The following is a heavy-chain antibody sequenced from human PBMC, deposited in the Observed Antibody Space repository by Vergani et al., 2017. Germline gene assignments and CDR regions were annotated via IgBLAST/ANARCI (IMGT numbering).Heavy chain of an antibody. Sequence: EVQLLESGGGLVQPGGSLRLSCAASGFTFSSYAMSWVRQAPGKGLEWVSAISGSGGSTYYADSGKGRFTIARDNSKNTLYLQMNSLRAEDTAVYYCAKEIVVVLREGVDYWGQGTLVTVSS. V-gene: IGHV3-23*01. CDR2: ISGSGGST. J-gene: IGHJ4*02. CDR1: GFTFSSYA. D-gene: IGHD3-22*01. CDR3: AKEIVVVLREGVDY.